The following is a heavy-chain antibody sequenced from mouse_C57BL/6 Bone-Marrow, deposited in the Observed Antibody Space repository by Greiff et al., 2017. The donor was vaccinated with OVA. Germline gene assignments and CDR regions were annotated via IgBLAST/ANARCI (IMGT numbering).Heavy chain of an antibody. CDR2: IYPRSGNT. V-gene: IGHV1-81*01. D-gene: IGHD1-1*01. J-gene: IGHJ4*01. CDR3: EKAYYGSSYDAMDY. CDR1: GYTFTSYG. Sequence: QVQLQQSGAELARPGASVKLSCKASGYTFTSYGISWVKQRTGQGLEWIGEIYPRSGNTYYNEKFKGKATLTADKSSSTAYMELRSLTSEDSAVYFCEKAYYGSSYDAMDYWGQGTSVTVSS.